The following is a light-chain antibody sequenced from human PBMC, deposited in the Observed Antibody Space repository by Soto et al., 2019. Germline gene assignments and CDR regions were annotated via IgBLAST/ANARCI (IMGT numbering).Light chain of an antibody. CDR1: QSVSSNY. CDR2: GAS. J-gene: IGKJ2*01. V-gene: IGKV3-20*01. Sequence: IVLTQSPGTLSLSPGERATLSCRASQSVSSNYIAWYQQKLGQAPRLLIYGASSRATGIPDRFSGSGSGTHFTLTISRLEPEDFAVYFCQQYGRSPPFTFGQGTKVEIK. CDR3: QQYGRSPPFT.